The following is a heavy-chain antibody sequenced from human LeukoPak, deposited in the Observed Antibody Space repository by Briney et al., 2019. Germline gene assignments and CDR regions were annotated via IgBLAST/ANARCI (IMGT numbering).Heavy chain of an antibody. J-gene: IGHJ3*02. CDR1: GYTFTSYY. CDR3: ARVPLRSQRAFVFDI. Sequence: ASVKVSCKASGYTFTSYYMHWVRQAPGQGLEWMGIINPSGGSTSYAQKFQGRVTMTRDTSTSTVYMELSSLRSEDTAVYYCARVPLRSQRAFVFDIWGQGTMVTVSS. CDR2: INPSGGST. D-gene: IGHD4-17*01. V-gene: IGHV1-46*01.